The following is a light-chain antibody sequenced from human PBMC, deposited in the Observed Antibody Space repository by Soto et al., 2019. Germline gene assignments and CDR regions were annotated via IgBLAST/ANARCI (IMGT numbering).Light chain of an antibody. CDR3: QQYAESPIT. Sequence: DIVLTQAPGTLSLSPGERATLSCRASQRVTNNYLAWLQQRPGQAPRLLIYGASSRATGIPDKFSGSGSGTDFTLTISRLEPEDFAVYYCQQYAESPITFGPGAKVDI. CDR1: QRVTNNY. J-gene: IGKJ3*01. CDR2: GAS. V-gene: IGKV3-20*01.